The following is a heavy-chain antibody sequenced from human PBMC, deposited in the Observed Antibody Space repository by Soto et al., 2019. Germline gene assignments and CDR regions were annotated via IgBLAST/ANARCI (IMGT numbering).Heavy chain of an antibody. CDR3: ARGLGGRMDD. Sequence: QVQLVQSGAEVKKPGSSVRVSCKASGTIFSSYTISWVRQSPGQGLEWMGRIIPIPGETKSAQKFQGRVTLTADKSTNTAYMQLNRLRLEDTAVYYCARGLGGRMDDWGQGTTVTVSS. D-gene: IGHD3-16*01. CDR1: GTIFSSYT. J-gene: IGHJ6*02. CDR2: IIPIPGET. V-gene: IGHV1-69*08.